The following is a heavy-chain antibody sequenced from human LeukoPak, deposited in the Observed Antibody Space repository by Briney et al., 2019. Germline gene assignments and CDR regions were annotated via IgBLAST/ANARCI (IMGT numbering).Heavy chain of an antibody. CDR3: ARGESSSSPLYYYYYYMDV. CDR2: IYTSGST. CDR1: GGSISTSNYY. J-gene: IGHJ6*03. V-gene: IGHV4-61*02. Sequence: SQTLSLICTVSGGSISTSNYYWSWIRQPAGKGLEWIGRIYTSGSTNYNPSLKSRVTISVDTSKNQFSLRLNSVTAADTAVYYCARGESSSSPLYYYYYYMDVWGKGTTVTVSS. D-gene: IGHD6-6*01.